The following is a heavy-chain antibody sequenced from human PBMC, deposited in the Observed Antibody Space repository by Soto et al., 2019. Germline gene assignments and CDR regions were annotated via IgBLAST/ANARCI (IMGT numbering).Heavy chain of an antibody. CDR2: VGGSDGST. CDR3: AKRETSGSYPSYFDH. CDR1: GFTFSSYA. D-gene: IGHD1-26*01. V-gene: IGHV3-23*01. J-gene: IGHJ4*02. Sequence: GGSLRLSCAASGFTFSSYAMSWVRQTPGRRLEWVSAVGGSDGSTYYADSVKGRFTISRDNSKNILYLQMNSLRAEDAAIYYCAKRETSGSYPSYFDHWGQGTLVTVSS.